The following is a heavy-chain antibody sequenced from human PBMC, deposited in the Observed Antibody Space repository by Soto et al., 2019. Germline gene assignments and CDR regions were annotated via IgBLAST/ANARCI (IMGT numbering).Heavy chain of an antibody. J-gene: IGHJ1*01. CDR3: ARDSDYYDTSGXQH. V-gene: IGHV4-30-4*02. Sequence: SETLSLTCTVSGCSISSGDYYWSWIRQPPGKGLEWIGYIYSSGSTYCTPSLKSRVTISVDTSKNQFSLKLTSVTAADTAMYYCARDSDYYDTSGXQHWGQGTPVTVSS. CDR2: IYSSGST. D-gene: IGHD3-22*01. CDR1: GCSISSGDYY.